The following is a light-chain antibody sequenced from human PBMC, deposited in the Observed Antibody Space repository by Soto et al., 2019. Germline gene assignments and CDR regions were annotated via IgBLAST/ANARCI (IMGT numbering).Light chain of an antibody. V-gene: IGLV3-1*01. J-gene: IGLJ2*01. Sequence: SYELTQPPSVSVSPGQTASITCSGDKLGNKYASWYQQKSGQSPVLVIHQGIKRPSGIPERFSGSYSGNTATLTVSGTQAMDEADYYCQAWDSSTVIFGGGTKLTVL. CDR1: KLGNKY. CDR3: QAWDSSTVI. CDR2: QGI.